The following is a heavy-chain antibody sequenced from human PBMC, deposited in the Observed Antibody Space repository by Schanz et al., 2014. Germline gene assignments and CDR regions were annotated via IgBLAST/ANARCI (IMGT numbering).Heavy chain of an antibody. D-gene: IGHD2-21*02. V-gene: IGHV3-48*04. CDR3: ARPSDSSLYMDV. CDR1: GFTFSTTW. J-gene: IGHJ6*03. Sequence: EVQLVESGGGLIKSGGSLRLSCLASGFTFSTTWMNWVRQAPGKGLEWVSYISRSSSTIYYADSVRGRFTISRDNAKNSLYLQMNSLRAEDTALYYCARPSDSSLYMDVWGKGTTVTVSS. CDR2: ISRSSSTI.